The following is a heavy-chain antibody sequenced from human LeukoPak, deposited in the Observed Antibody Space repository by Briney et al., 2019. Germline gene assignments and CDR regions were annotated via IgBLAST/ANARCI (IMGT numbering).Heavy chain of an antibody. D-gene: IGHD6-19*01. V-gene: IGHV3-7*01. J-gene: IGHJ4*02. CDR2: IKQDGSEK. CDR1: GFTSSNYW. CDR3: ARDRGSSGWYEFDY. Sequence: GGSLRLSCAASGFTSSNYWMSWVRQAPRKGLEWAANIKQDGSEKYYVDSVKGRFTISRDNAKNSLYLQMNSLRAEDTAVYYCARDRGSSGWYEFDYWGQGTLVTVSS.